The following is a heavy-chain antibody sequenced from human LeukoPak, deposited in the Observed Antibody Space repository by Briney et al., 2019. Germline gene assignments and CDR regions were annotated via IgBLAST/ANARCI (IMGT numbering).Heavy chain of an antibody. CDR1: GYTFTGYY. CDR2: INPNSGGT. D-gene: IGHD4-17*01. V-gene: IGHV1-2*02. Sequence: ASVKVSCKASGYTFTGYYMHWVRQAPGQGLEWMGWINPNSGGTNYAQKFQGRATMTRDTSISTAYMELSRLRSDDTAVYYCARDDYGDYGEVFYGMDVWGQGTTVTVSS. CDR3: ARDDYGDYGEVFYGMDV. J-gene: IGHJ6*02.